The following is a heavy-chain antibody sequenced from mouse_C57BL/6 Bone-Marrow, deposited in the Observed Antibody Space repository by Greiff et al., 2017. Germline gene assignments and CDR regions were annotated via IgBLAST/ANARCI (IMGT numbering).Heavy chain of an antibody. Sequence: DVKLVKSGGGLVKPGGSLKLSCAASGFTFSSYTMSWVRQTPEKRLEWVATISGGGGNTYYTDSVKGRFTISRDHAKNTRYLQMSSLGSEDTAWYYCARLRLRYYFDYWGQGTTLTVSS. CDR1: GFTFSSYT. CDR3: ARLRLRYYFDY. V-gene: IGHV5-9*01. CDR2: ISGGGGNT. D-gene: IGHD2-2*01. J-gene: IGHJ2*01.